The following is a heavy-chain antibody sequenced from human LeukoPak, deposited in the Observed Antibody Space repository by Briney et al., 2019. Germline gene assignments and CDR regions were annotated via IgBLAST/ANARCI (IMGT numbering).Heavy chain of an antibody. J-gene: IGHJ6*03. Sequence: ASETLSLTCAVYGGSFSGYYWSWIRQPPGKGLEWIGYIYYSGSTYYNPSLKSRVTISVDTSKNQFSLKLSSVTAADTAVYYCARVNDCSSTSCYTGDYYYYMDVWGKGTTVTVSS. CDR1: GGSFSGYY. D-gene: IGHD2-2*02. CDR3: ARVNDCSSTSCYTGDYYYYMDV. V-gene: IGHV4-30-4*08. CDR2: IYYSGST.